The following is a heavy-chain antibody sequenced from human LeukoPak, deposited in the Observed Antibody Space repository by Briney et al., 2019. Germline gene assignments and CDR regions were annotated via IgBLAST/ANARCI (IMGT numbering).Heavy chain of an antibody. Sequence: GGSLRLSCAASGFTFSSYAMSWVRQAPGKGLEWVSAISGSGGSTYYADSVKGRFTISRDNSKNTLYLRMNSLRAEDTAVYYCAKVDRFTPHGPSDYWGQGTLVTVSS. CDR1: GFTFSSYA. CDR2: ISGSGGST. CDR3: AKVDRFTPHGPSDY. V-gene: IGHV3-23*01. D-gene: IGHD3-22*01. J-gene: IGHJ4*02.